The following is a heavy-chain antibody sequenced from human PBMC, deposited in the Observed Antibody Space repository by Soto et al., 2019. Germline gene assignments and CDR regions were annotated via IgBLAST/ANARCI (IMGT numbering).Heavy chain of an antibody. CDR2: ITGTGGSA. CDR3: AKLPLGYCKGGTWYWYFEK. Sequence: EVQLLDSGGGLARPGGSLRLSCPASEFTFSNYALTGFRQARGKGLVWVSIITGTGGSAYYADSVRGRFTISRDNSQKTLYLQSISLRVEDTPVYYCAKLPLGYCKGGTWYWYFEKRGQGTLVTVSS. V-gene: IGHV3-23*01. CDR1: EFTFSNYA. D-gene: IGHD2-15*01. J-gene: IGHJ4*02.